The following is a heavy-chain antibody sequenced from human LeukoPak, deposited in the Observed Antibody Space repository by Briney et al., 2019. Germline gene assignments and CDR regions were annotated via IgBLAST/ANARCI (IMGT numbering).Heavy chain of an antibody. D-gene: IGHD1-26*01. CDR1: GFTFSSYA. J-gene: IGHJ4*02. CDR3: ARTQGVGATAPFDY. CDR2: ISYDGSNK. V-gene: IGHV3-30*15. Sequence: GGSLRLSCAASGFTFSSYAMHWVRQAPGKGLEWVAVISYDGSNKYYADSVKGRFTISRDNSKNTLCLQMSSLRAEDTAVYYCARTQGVGATAPFDYWGQGTLVTVSS.